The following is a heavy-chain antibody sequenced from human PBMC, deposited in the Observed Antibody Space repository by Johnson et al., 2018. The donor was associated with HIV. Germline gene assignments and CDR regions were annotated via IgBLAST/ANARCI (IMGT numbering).Heavy chain of an antibody. CDR2: ISYDGSNK. V-gene: IGHV3-30*19. CDR3: ARAGVVFSTASHDAFDI. J-gene: IGHJ3*02. D-gene: IGHD2-21*01. CDR1: GFTFSSYG. Sequence: QVQLVESGGGVVQPGRSLRLSCAASGFTFSSYGMHWVRQAPGKGLEWVAVISYDGSNKYYADSVKGRFTISRDNSKNTLYLQMNSLRAEDTAVYYCARAGVVFSTASHDAFDIWGQGTMVTVSS.